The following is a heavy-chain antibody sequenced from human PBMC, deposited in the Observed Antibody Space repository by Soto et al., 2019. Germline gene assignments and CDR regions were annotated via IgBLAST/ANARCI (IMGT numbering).Heavy chain of an antibody. Sequence: QVQLVQSGAEVKKPGASVKVSCKASGYTFTGYYMHWVRQAPGQGLEWMGWINPNSGGTNYAQKFQGRVTMTRDTSISTAYRGASRARRRDTAVYYWAEDHRQQGWRPEGGGAINWFDPWGQGTLVTVSS. CDR1: GYTFTGYY. V-gene: IGHV1-2*02. J-gene: IGHJ5*02. D-gene: IGHD6-13*01. CDR3: AEDHRQQGWRPEGGGAINWFDP. CDR2: INPNSGGT.